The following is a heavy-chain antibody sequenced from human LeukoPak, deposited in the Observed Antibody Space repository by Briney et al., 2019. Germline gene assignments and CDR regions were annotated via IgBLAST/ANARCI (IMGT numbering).Heavy chain of an antibody. J-gene: IGHJ3*02. CDR3: ARSYGALDI. Sequence: FLRLSCAASGFTFDDYAMHWVRQAPGKGLEWVSGISWNSGSIGYADSVKGRFTISRDNAKNSLYLQMNSLRAEDTALYYCARSYGALDIWGQGTMVTVSS. D-gene: IGHD4-17*01. CDR2: ISWNSGSI. CDR1: GFTFDDYA. V-gene: IGHV3-9*01.